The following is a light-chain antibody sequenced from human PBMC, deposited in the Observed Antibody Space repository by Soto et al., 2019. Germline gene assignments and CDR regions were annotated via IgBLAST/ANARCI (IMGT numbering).Light chain of an antibody. CDR3: QQYGSSST. Sequence: EIVLTQSPGTLPLSPGERATLSCRASQSVSSSYLAWYQQKPGQAPRLLIHGASSRATGIPDRFSGSGSGTDFTLTISRLEPDDFAVYYCQQYGSSSTFGGGTKVEIK. V-gene: IGKV3-20*01. CDR1: QSVSSSY. J-gene: IGKJ4*01. CDR2: GAS.